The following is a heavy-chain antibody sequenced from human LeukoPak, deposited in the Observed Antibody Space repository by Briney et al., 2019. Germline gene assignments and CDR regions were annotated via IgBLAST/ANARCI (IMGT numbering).Heavy chain of an antibody. Sequence: AASVKVSCKASGHTFTSYDINWVRQATGQGLEWMGWMNPNSGNTGYAQKFQGRVTITRNTSISTAYMELSSLRSEDTAVYYCARTLTGYCSSTSCYFDDYWGQGTLVTVSS. CDR3: ARTLTGYCSSTSCYFDDY. CDR1: GHTFTSYD. CDR2: MNPNSGNT. V-gene: IGHV1-8*03. D-gene: IGHD2-2*01. J-gene: IGHJ4*02.